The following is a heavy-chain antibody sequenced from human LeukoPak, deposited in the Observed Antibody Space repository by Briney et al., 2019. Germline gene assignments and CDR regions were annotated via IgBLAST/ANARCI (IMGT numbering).Heavy chain of an antibody. CDR2: IYYSGST. CDR3: ARHGIVVVMYFDY. CDR1: GGSISSSSYY. D-gene: IGHD3-22*01. J-gene: IGHJ4*02. Sequence: SETLSLTCTVSGGSISSSSYYWGWIRQPPGKGLEWIGSIYYSGSTYYNPSPKSRVPISVDTSKNQFSLKLSSVTAADTAVYYCARHGIVVVMYFDYWGQGTLVTVSS. V-gene: IGHV4-39*01.